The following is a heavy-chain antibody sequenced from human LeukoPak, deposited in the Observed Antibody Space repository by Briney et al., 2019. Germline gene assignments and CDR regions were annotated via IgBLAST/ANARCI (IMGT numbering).Heavy chain of an antibody. D-gene: IGHD2-2*02. Sequence: SETLSLTCAVYGGSFSGYYWSWIRQPPGKGLEWIGEINHSGSTNYNPSLKSRVTISVDTPKNQFSLKLSSVTAADTAVYYCARVWEDIVVVPAATPPNWFDPWGQGTLVTVSS. CDR2: INHSGST. V-gene: IGHV4-34*01. CDR3: ARVWEDIVVVPAATPPNWFDP. CDR1: GGSFSGYY. J-gene: IGHJ5*02.